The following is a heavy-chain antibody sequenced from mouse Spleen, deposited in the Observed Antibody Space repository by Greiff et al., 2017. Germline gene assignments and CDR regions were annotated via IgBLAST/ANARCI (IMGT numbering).Heavy chain of an antibody. D-gene: IGHD2-4*01. Sequence: QVQLQQPGAELVMPGASVKLSCKASGYTFTSYWMHWVKQRPGQGLEWIGEIDPSDSYTNYNQKFKGKATLTVDKSSSTAYMQLSSLTSEDSAVYYCARSAIYYDYDRFAYWGQGTLVTVSA. CDR1: GYTFTSYW. CDR2: IDPSDSYT. J-gene: IGHJ3*01. CDR3: ARSAIYYDYDRFAY. V-gene: IGHV1-69*01.